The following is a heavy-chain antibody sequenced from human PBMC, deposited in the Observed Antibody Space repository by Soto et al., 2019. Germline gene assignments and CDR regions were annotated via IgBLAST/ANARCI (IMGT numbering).Heavy chain of an antibody. CDR2: IRSKANGYAT. J-gene: IGHJ4*02. Sequence: RGGALRLSCAASGFTFSGSAMHWIRQASGKGLEWIGRIRSKANGYATVYAASVKGRFTISRDDSKNTAYLQMNSLTTEDTAVYYCTRYGVVGATTLDYWGQGALVTVSS. CDR3: TRYGVVGATTLDY. D-gene: IGHD1-26*01. V-gene: IGHV3-73*01. CDR1: GFTFSGSA.